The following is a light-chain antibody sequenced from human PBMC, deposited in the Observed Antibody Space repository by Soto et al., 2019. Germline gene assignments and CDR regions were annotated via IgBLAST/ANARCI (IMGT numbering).Light chain of an antibody. CDR1: ASTIGRNY. CDR2: RNS. Sequence: QSVLTQSPSASGTPGQRVTISCSGSASTIGRNYVYWYQQLPGTAPKLLSYRNSQRPSGVPDRFSGSKSGTSASLAISGLRSEDEADYYWPAWDANLSGLYVFGAGTKVTVL. V-gene: IGLV1-47*01. J-gene: IGLJ1*01. CDR3: PAWDANLSGLYV.